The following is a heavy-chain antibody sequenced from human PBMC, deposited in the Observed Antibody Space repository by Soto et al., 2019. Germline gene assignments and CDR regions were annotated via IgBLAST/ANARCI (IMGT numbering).Heavy chain of an antibody. Sequence: EVQLLESGGGLVQPGGSLRLSCAASGFTFSNYAVTWVRQAPGKGLEWVSTISGGGGSTYYADSVKGRFTISRDNSKNTLYLQMNSLRAEDTAVYYCAKDQGSSWYEIDYWGQGTLVTLSS. V-gene: IGHV3-23*01. D-gene: IGHD6-13*01. CDR1: GFTFSNYA. J-gene: IGHJ4*02. CDR2: ISGGGGST. CDR3: AKDQGSSWYEIDY.